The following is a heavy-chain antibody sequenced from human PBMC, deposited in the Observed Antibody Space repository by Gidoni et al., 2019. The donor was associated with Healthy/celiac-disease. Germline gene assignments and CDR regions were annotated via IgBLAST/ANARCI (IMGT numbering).Heavy chain of an antibody. CDR1: GYSISSGYY. CDR2: IYHSGST. J-gene: IGHJ3*02. Sequence: QVQLQESGPGLVKPSETLSLTCTVSGYSISSGYYWGWIRQPPGKGLEWIGSIYHSGSTYYNPSLKSRVTISVDTSKNQFSLKLSSVTAADTAVYYCAIPEYCSGGSCADDAFDIWGQGTMVTVSS. CDR3: AIPEYCSGGSCADDAFDI. D-gene: IGHD2-15*01. V-gene: IGHV4-38-2*02.